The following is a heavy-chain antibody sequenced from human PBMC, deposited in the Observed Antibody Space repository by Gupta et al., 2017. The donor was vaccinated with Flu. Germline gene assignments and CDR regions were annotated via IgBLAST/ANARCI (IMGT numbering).Heavy chain of an antibody. D-gene: IGHD3-3*01. J-gene: IGHJ6*02. V-gene: IGHV4-34*01. CDR2: SNHSGRT. CDR3: ARTAYYDFWSGYYGSYYYYGMDV. Sequence: QVQLQQWGAGLLKPSETLSLTCAVYGGSFSGYYWSWIRQRPGKGGEWIGESNHSGRTNYNPSLKSRVTISVDTSKNQFSLKLSSVTAADTALYYCARTAYYDFWSGYYGSYYYYGMDVWGQGPTVTVSS. CDR1: GGSFSGYY.